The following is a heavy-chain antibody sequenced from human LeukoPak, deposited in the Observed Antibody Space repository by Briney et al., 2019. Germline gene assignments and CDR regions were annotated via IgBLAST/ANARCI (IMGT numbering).Heavy chain of an antibody. CDR1: GFIFSSYA. J-gene: IGHJ4*02. CDR3: ALYDFWSGYSPDY. D-gene: IGHD3-3*01. CDR2: ISGSGGST. V-gene: IGHV3-23*01. Sequence: GGSLRLSCAASGFIFSSYAMSWVRQAPGKGLEWVSTISGSGGSTYYADSVKGRFTISRDNAKNSLYLQMNSLRAEDTAVYYCALYDFWSGYSPDYWGQGTLVTVSS.